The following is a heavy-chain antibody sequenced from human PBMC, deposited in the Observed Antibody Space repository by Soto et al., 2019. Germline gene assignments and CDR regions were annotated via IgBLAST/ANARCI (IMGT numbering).Heavy chain of an antibody. Sequence: QVQLVQSGAEVKKPGASVKVSCKASGYTFRSYGITWVRQAPGRGLEWMGWISAYNGNTTYAQNLQGRVTMTTDTSTTTAYMELRSLRSDDTALYYGARGPGYCSGGSCYAVDPWGQGTLVTVSS. J-gene: IGHJ5*02. CDR2: ISAYNGNT. CDR3: ARGPGYCSGGSCYAVDP. D-gene: IGHD2-15*01. V-gene: IGHV1-18*04. CDR1: GYTFRSYG.